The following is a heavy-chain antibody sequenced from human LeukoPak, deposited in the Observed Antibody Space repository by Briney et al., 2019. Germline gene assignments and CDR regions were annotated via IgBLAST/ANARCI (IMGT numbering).Heavy chain of an antibody. J-gene: IGHJ4*02. V-gene: IGHV4-4*07. CDR1: GGSITGYY. CDR2: IYTTEST. Sequence: PSETLSLTCTVSGGSITGYYWNWIRQSAGKGLEWIGRIYTTESTNYNPSLKRRVTMSVDTSNNQFSLKLSSVTAADTAVYYCARRDSSGWYFDYWGQGILVTVSS. CDR3: ARRDSSGWYFDY. D-gene: IGHD6-19*01.